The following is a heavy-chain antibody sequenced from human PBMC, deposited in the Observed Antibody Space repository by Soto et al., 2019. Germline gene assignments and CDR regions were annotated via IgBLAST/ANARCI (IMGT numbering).Heavy chain of an antibody. CDR3: ARDLREEYCISTSCYEHYYYYGMDV. CDR2: IKSKTDGGTT. V-gene: IGHV3-15*07. Sequence: GGSLRLSCAASGFTFSNAWMNWVRQAPGKGLEWVGRIKSKTDGGTTDYAAPVKGRFTISRDDSKNTLYLQMNSLRAEDTAVYYCARDLREEYCISTSCYEHYYYYGMDVWGQGTTVTVS. CDR1: GFTFSNAW. D-gene: IGHD2-2*01. J-gene: IGHJ6*02.